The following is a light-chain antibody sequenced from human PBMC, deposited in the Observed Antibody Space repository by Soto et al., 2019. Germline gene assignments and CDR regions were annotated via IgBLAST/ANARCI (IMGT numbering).Light chain of an antibody. CDR2: DAS. V-gene: IGKV1-5*01. Sequence: DIPMTPSPSTLSASIRDKVPITCRASQNISNWLAWYQQKPGKAPKLLIYDASTLESGVPSRFSASGLGTEFTLTISSLQSEDFATYYCQQYNGYSWTFGQGTKVDNK. CDR3: QQYNGYSWT. CDR1: QNISNW. J-gene: IGKJ1*01.